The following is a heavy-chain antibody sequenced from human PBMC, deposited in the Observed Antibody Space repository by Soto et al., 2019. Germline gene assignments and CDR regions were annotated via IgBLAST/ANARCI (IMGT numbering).Heavy chain of an antibody. Sequence: QVQLVESGGGVVQPGRSLRLSCGASGFTFSSSAMHWVRQPPGKGLEWVAVISYDGRNKYHADYVKGRFTISRDNCKNTLYLQMNSRRAEDPAVYYFARGVSDFWSAGYYWGQGTLVTVSS. D-gene: IGHD3-3*01. CDR1: GFTFSSSA. CDR2: ISYDGRNK. J-gene: IGHJ4*02. V-gene: IGHV3-30*04. CDR3: ARGVSDFWSAGYY.